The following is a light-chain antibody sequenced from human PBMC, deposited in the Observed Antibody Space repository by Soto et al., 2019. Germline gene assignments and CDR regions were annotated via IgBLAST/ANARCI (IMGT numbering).Light chain of an antibody. CDR1: QIVLYSSNNKNY. CDR2: WAS. CDR3: QQYYSTLLIT. J-gene: IGKJ5*01. Sequence: DIVMTQSPDSLAVSLGERATINFKSSQIVLYSSNNKNYLAWYQQKPGQPPKLLIYWASTRESGVPDRFSGSGSGTDFTLTISSLQAEDVAVYYCQQYYSTLLITFGQGTRLEIK. V-gene: IGKV4-1*01.